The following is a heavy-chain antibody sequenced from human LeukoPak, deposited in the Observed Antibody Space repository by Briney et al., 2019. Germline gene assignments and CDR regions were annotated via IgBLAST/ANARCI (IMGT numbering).Heavy chain of an antibody. J-gene: IGHJ6*03. CDR2: MNPNSGNT. V-gene: IGHV1-8*01. CDR1: GYTFTSYD. Sequence: ASVKVSCKASGYTFTSYDINWVRQATGQGLEWMGWMNPNSGNTGYAQKFQGRVTMTRNTSISTAYMELSSLRSEDTAVYYCARVGGGSSWYYYYYYYMDVWDKGTAVTISS. D-gene: IGHD6-13*01. CDR3: ARVGGGSSWYYYYYYYMDV.